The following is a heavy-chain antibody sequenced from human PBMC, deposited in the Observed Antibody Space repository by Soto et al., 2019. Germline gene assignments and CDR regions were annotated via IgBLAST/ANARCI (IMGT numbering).Heavy chain of an antibody. CDR2: ISAYNGNT. V-gene: IGHV1-18*01. J-gene: IGHJ4*02. CDR3: ARSFGDYGDYAWSLRY. CDR1: GYTFSGYA. D-gene: IGHD4-17*01. Sequence: QVQLVQSGAEVKKPGASVKVSCKASGYTFSGYAMGWVRQAPGQGLEWMGWISAYNGNTDYAQKFQGRVTMTTDTSTSTAYMELRSLTSDDTAVYYCARSFGDYGDYAWSLRYWGQGTLVPVSS.